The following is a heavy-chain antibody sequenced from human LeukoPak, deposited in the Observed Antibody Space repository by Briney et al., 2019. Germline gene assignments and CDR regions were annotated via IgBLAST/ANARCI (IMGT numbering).Heavy chain of an antibody. Sequence: GGSLRLSCAASGFTFSSYSMTWVRQAPGKGLEWVSYISGSSSTIYYTDSVKGRFTISRDNAKNSLYLQMNRLRDEDTAVYYCATWFSDYWGQGTLVTVSS. V-gene: IGHV3-48*02. J-gene: IGHJ4*02. CDR1: GFTFSSYS. CDR3: ATWFSDY. CDR2: ISGSSSTI. D-gene: IGHD3-10*01.